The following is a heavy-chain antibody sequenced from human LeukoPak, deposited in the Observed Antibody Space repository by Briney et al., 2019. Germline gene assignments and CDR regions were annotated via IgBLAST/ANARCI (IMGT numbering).Heavy chain of an antibody. CDR1: GYTFTGYY. V-gene: IGHV1-2*02. J-gene: IGHJ4*02. CDR3: ARGGELDLREEPWKD. Sequence: ASVKVSCKASGYTFTGYYMHWVQQAPGQGLEWMGWINPNSGGTNYAQKFQGRVTMTRDTSISTAYMELSRLRSDGTAVYYCARGGELDLREEPWKDWGQGTLVTVSS. CDR2: INPNSGGT. D-gene: IGHD1-14*01.